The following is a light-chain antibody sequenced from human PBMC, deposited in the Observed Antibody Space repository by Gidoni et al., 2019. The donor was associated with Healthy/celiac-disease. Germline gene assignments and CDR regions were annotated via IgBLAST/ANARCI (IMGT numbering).Light chain of an antibody. J-gene: IGKJ5*01. CDR1: QSLVYSDGNTY. CDR3: MQGTHWPPIT. Sequence: VVMTQSPLSLPVTLGQPASISCRSSQSLVYSDGNTYLNWCQQRPGQSPRRLIYKVSNRDSGVPDRFSGSGAGTDFTLKISRVEAEDVGVYYCMQGTHWPPITFGQGTRLEIK. V-gene: IGKV2-30*01. CDR2: KVS.